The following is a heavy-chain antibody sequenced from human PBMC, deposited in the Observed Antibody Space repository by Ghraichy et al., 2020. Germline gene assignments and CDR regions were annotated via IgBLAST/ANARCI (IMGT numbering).Heavy chain of an antibody. CDR3: ARGDWNGTPPINWFDP. D-gene: IGHD1-1*01. CDR1: GYSISSGYY. J-gene: IGHJ5*02. V-gene: IGHV4-38-2*02. CDR2: IYHSGST. Sequence: SETLSLTCTVSGYSISSGYYWGWIRQPPGKGLEWIGSIYHSGSTYYNPSLKSRVTISVDTSKNQFSLKLSSVTAADTAVYYCARGDWNGTPPINWFDPWGQGTLVTVSS.